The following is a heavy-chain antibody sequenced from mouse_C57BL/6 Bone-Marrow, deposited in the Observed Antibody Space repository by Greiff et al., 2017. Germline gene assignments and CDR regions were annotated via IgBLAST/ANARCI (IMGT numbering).Heavy chain of an antibody. CDR2: IDPENGDT. V-gene: IGHV14-4*01. Sequence: VQLQQSGAELVRPGASVKLSCTASGFNIKDDYMHWVKQRPEQGLEWIGWIDPENGDTEYASKFQGKATITADTSSNPAYLQPSSLTSEDTAVYDCTTLDYYGSEAWCAYWVQGTLVTVAA. CDR3: TTLDYYGSEAWCAY. D-gene: IGHD1-1*01. CDR1: GFNIKDDY. J-gene: IGHJ3*01.